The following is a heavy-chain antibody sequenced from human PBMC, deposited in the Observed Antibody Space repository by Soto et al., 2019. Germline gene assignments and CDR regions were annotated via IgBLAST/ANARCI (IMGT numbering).Heavy chain of an antibody. J-gene: IGHJ5*02. Sequence: SVKVSCKASGYTFIKFDISWVRQAAGQGLEWLGWMNPGSGKTGYTSKFQGRVAMTRDASTGTSHLELSSLTSDDTAVYYCARMASAGTLNWFDPWGQGTLVTVS. CDR2: MNPGSGKT. CDR1: GYTFIKFD. D-gene: IGHD6-13*01. CDR3: ARMASAGTLNWFDP. V-gene: IGHV1-8*01.